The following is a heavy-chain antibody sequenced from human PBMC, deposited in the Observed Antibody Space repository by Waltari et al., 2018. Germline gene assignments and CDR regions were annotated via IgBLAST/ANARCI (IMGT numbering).Heavy chain of an antibody. J-gene: IGHJ4*02. CDR1: GFSFSTGW. V-gene: IGHV3-7*01. Sequence: EVQLVESGGGLVQPGGSLRLSCSASGFSFSTGWRTWVRQTPGKGRKCVDNINPDGSEKYYVDSVKGRFTISRDNAKNSLYLQMNSLRAEDTSVYYCARDLNWETYWGRGALVTVSS. D-gene: IGHD7-27*01. CDR3: ARDLNWETY. CDR2: INPDGSEK.